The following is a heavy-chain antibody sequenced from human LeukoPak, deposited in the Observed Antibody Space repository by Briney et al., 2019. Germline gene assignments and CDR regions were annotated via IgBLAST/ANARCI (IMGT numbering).Heavy chain of an antibody. CDR2: ISSSSSTI. D-gene: IGHD3-22*01. J-gene: IGHJ6*03. V-gene: IGHV3-48*01. CDR1: GFSLSTYS. CDR3: AKDPPRFYYDSSTFSRDYYYYMDV. Sequence: GGSLRLSCAASGFSLSTYSMNWVRQAPGKGLEWISHISSSSSTIYYADSVKGRFSISRDNAKNSLYLQMNSLRAEDTAVYYCAKDPPRFYYDSSTFSRDYYYYMDVWGKGTTVTVSS.